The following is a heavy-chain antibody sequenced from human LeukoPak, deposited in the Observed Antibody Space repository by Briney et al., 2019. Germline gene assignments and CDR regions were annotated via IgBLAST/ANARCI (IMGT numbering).Heavy chain of an antibody. Sequence: SETLSLTCTVSGGSISSSSNYWGWIRQPPGKGLEWIGSIYYSGSTYYNPSLKSRVTISVDTSKNQFYLNLTSVTAADTALYYCASSSTWYVFDYWGQGSLVTVSS. V-gene: IGHV4-39*01. CDR2: IYYSGST. CDR1: GGSISSSSNY. CDR3: ASSSTWYVFDY. D-gene: IGHD6-13*01. J-gene: IGHJ4*02.